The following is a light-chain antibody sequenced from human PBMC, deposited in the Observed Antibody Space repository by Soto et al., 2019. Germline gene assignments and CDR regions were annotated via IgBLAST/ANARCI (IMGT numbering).Light chain of an antibody. CDR2: GAS. CDR3: QQYGSSPRT. CDR1: QSVSSSY. V-gene: IGKV3-20*01. J-gene: IGKJ1*01. Sequence: EIVLTQSPGTLSLSPGEIATLSCRASQSVSSSYLAWYQQKPGQAPMLLIYGASSRATGIPDRFSGSGSGTDFTLTISRVEREDFAVYYCQQYGSSPRTFGQRTKVEIK.